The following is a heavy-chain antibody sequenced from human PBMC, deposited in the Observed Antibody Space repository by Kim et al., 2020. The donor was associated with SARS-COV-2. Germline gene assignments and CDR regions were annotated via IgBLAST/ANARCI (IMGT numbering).Heavy chain of an antibody. CDR1: GYTFTSYG. D-gene: IGHD4-4*01. J-gene: IGHJ6*02. V-gene: IGHV1-18*01. CDR2: ISAYNGNT. Sequence: ASVKVSCKASGYTFTSYGISWVRQAPGQGLEWMGWISAYNGNTNYAQKLQGRVTMTTDTSTSTAYMELRSLRSDDTAVYYCARRTTVTTLGYGMDVWGQGTTVTVSS. CDR3: ARRTTVTTLGYGMDV.